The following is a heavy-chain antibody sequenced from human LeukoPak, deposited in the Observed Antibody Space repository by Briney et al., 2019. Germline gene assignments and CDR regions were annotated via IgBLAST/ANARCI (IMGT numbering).Heavy chain of an antibody. CDR1: GFKFTDYW. CDR2: ISPGDSDT. CDR3: AKRRKEALQSPDWFDP. Sequence: EESLKISCKGSGFKFTDYWIGWVRQMPGNGLEWMGIISPGDSDTQYRPSFQGQVTISADKYISTVYLQWTRLKASDTALYYCAKRRKEALQSPDWFDPWGQGTLVIVSS. V-gene: IGHV5-51*01. J-gene: IGHJ5*02. D-gene: IGHD2-15*01.